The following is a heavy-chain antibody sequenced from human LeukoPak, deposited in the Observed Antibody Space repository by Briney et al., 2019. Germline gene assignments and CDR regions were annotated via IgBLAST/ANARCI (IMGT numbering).Heavy chain of an antibody. J-gene: IGHJ5*02. CDR3: ARGLSDYDSSGYYPTWFDP. D-gene: IGHD3-22*01. V-gene: IGHV3-21*01. CDR1: GFTFSSYS. Sequence: AGGSLRLSCAASGFTFSSYSMNWVRQAPGKGLEWVSSISSSSSYIYYADSVKGRFTISRDNAKNSLYLQMNSLRAEDTAVYYCARGLSDYDSSGYYPTWFDPWGQGTLVTVSS. CDR2: ISSSSSYI.